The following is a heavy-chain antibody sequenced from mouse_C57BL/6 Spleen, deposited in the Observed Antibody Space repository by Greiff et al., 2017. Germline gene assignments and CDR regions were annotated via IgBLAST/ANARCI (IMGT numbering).Heavy chain of an antibody. V-gene: IGHV5-9-1*02. Sequence: EVMLMESGEGLVKPGGSLKLSCAASGFTFSSYAMSWVRQTPEKRLEWVAYISSGGDYIYYADTVKGRFTISRDNARNTLYLQMSSLKSEDTAMYYCTRDGIYDGYYDYWGQGTSVTVSS. CDR1: GFTFSSYA. CDR2: ISSGGDYI. J-gene: IGHJ4*01. CDR3: TRDGIYDGYYDY. D-gene: IGHD2-3*01.